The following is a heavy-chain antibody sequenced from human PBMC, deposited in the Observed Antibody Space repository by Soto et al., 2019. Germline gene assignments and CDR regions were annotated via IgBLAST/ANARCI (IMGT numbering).Heavy chain of an antibody. V-gene: IGHV1-18*01. D-gene: IGHD3-9*01. CDR2: ISAYNGNT. J-gene: IGHJ6*02. CDR1: GYTFTSYG. Sequence: QVQLVQSGAEVKKPGASVKVSCKASGYTFTSYGITWVRQAPGQGLEWMGWISAYNGNTNYAQKLQGRVTMTTDTSTSTAYMELRSLRSDDTAVYYCARHDDGGYFDWLAMDVWGQGTTVTVSS. CDR3: ARHDDGGYFDWLAMDV.